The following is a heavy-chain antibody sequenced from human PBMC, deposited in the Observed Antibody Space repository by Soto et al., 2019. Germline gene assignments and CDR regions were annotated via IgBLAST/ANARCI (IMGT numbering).Heavy chain of an antibody. J-gene: IGHJ6*03. CDR2: IYYSGST. D-gene: IGHD1-7*01. Sequence: SETLSLTCTVSGCSISSGDYYWGWLRQPPGKGLEWIGYIYYSGSTYYNPSLKSRVTISVDTSKNQFSLKLSSVTAADTAVYYCARQTTGTTFYYYMDVWGKGTTDTVSS. CDR3: ARQTTGTTFYYYMDV. CDR1: GCSISSGDYY. V-gene: IGHV4-39*01.